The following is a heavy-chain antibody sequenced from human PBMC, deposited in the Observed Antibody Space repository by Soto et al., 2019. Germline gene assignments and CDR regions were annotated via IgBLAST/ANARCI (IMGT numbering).Heavy chain of an antibody. CDR1: GGTFSSYA. D-gene: IGHD2-21*01. CDR2: IIPIFGTA. J-gene: IGHJ5*02. V-gene: IGHV1-69*01. Sequence: QVQLVQSGAEVKKPGSSVKVSCKASGGTFSSYAISWVRQAPGQGLEWMGGIIPIFGTANYAQKFQGRVTITADESTSTPYMEVSSLRAEDTAVEYCARGLPRWCHWFDPWGQGTLVTVSS. CDR3: ARGLPRWCHWFDP.